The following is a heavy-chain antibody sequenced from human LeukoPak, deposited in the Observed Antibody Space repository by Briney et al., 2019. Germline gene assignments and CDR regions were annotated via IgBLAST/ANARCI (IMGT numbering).Heavy chain of an antibody. CDR1: GFTFSSYS. D-gene: IGHD3-22*01. CDR2: IKTDGSEK. J-gene: IGHJ1*01. V-gene: IGHV3-7*01. Sequence: PGGSLRLSCAASGFTFSSYSMNWVRQAPGKGLQWVANIKTDGSEKYYVDSVKCRFTISRDNAKNSLYLQMNSLRAEDTAVYYCATYSSLNRREFQYWGQGTLLTVSS. CDR3: ATYSSLNRREFQY.